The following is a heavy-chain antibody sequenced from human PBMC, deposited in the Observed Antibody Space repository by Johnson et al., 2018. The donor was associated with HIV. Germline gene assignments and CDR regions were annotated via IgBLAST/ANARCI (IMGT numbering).Heavy chain of an antibody. V-gene: IGHV3-30-3*01. D-gene: IGHD1-26*01. Sequence: VQLVESGGGVVQPGRSLRLSCAASGFTFSSYAVHWVRQAPGKGPEWVAVISYDGSKKYYADSVKGRFTISRDNSKNTLYLQMNSLRAEDTAVYYCARDKWELLGAFDIWGQGTMVTVSS. CDR3: ARDKWELLGAFDI. CDR2: ISYDGSKK. J-gene: IGHJ3*02. CDR1: GFTFSSYA.